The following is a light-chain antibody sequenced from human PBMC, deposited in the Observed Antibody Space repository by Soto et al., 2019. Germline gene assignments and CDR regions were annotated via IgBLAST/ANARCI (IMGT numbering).Light chain of an antibody. CDR2: WAS. J-gene: IGKJ1*01. V-gene: IGKV4-1*01. Sequence: DIVMTQSPDSLALSLGDRSTINCKSSHTVLDSSNNKDYLTWYQQKPGQPPKLLIYWASTREFGVPDRFSGSGSGTDFTLTISSLQAEDVAVYYCQQYYSTPRTFGHGTKVDIK. CDR3: QQYYSTPRT. CDR1: HTVLDSSNNKDY.